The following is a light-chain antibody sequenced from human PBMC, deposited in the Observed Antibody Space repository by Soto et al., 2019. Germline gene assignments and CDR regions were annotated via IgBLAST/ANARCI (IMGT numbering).Light chain of an antibody. Sequence: DIQLTQSPSFLSASVGDRVTITCRASQGISNYLNWYQQKPGKAPKLLIYDASSLESGVPSRFSGSGSGTEFTLTISSLQPDDFATYYCQQYNTYPWTFGQGTKVDIK. J-gene: IGKJ1*01. V-gene: IGKV1-9*01. CDR3: QQYNTYPWT. CDR2: DAS. CDR1: QGISNY.